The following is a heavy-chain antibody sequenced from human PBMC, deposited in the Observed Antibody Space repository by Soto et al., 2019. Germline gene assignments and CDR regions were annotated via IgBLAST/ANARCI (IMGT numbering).Heavy chain of an antibody. CDR3: AKEGGGVVPFDF. CDR1: GFTFSGYG. J-gene: IGHJ4*02. CDR2: VSYDGSNK. V-gene: IGHV3-30*18. D-gene: IGHD2-8*01. Sequence: QVQLVESGGGVVQPGRSLRLSCAASGFTFSGYGMHWVRQAPGKGLEWVAVVSYDGSNKYYADSVKGRFTISRDNSKNTLYLQFDSLRAEDTAVYYCAKEGGGVVPFDFWGQGTLVIVSS.